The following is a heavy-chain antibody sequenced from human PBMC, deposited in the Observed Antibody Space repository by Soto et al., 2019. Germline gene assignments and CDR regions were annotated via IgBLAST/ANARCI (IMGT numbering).Heavy chain of an antibody. CDR1: GFTFSSYG. CDR3: AKDSMGLTSSFDY. Sequence: PGGSLRLSCVVSGFTFSSYGMSWVRHAPGKGLEWVSVISGSGGTTYYADSVQGRFTISRDHTKNTLYLQMNSLRAEDTAVYYCAKDSMGLTSSFDYWGQGTRVTVSS. CDR2: ISGSGGTT. J-gene: IGHJ4*02. D-gene: IGHD3-10*01. V-gene: IGHV3-23*01.